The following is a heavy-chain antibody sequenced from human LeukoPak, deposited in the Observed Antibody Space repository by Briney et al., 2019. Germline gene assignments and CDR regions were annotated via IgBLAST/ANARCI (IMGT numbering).Heavy chain of an antibody. CDR2: LYSIGAV. CDR3: ARGSGISSSVVVLKTWNSFDI. J-gene: IGHJ3*02. V-gene: IGHV4-39*02. CDR1: ADSIDSSNSY. Sequence: SETLSLTCTVSADSIDSSNSYWGWLRQSPGQGLEWIGSLYSIGAVYYNPSLKSRPTISEDTSRRHLSLTLSSVTAGDTAVYYCARGSGISSSVVVLKTWNSFDIWGRGTKVTVSS. D-gene: IGHD2-15*01.